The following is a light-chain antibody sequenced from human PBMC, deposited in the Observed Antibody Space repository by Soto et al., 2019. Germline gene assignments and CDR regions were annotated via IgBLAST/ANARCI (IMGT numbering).Light chain of an antibody. Sequence: DIQMTQSPSSLSASVGDRVTITCRASQGISNYLAWYQQKPGKVPKLLIYAASTLQSGVPSRFSGSGSGTDFTLTISSLQPEDVATDYCQKYNSAPQGLTFGGGTKVEIK. CDR3: QKYNSAPQGLT. CDR1: QGISNY. CDR2: AAS. V-gene: IGKV1-27*01. J-gene: IGKJ4*01.